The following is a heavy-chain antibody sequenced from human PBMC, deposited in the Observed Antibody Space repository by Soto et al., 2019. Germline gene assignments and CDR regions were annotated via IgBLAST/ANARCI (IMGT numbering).Heavy chain of an antibody. Sequence: GGSLRLSCAASGFTFSSYPMHWVCQVPGKGLEHVSSTSGDGRIMYYLDSVKGRFTISRDNSKNTLYLQMGSLRTEDMAVYYCARGRAAYYFDYWGQGALVTVS. D-gene: IGHD6-25*01. CDR1: GFTFSSYP. CDR3: ARGRAAYYFDY. CDR2: TSGDGRIM. V-gene: IGHV3-64*02. J-gene: IGHJ4*02.